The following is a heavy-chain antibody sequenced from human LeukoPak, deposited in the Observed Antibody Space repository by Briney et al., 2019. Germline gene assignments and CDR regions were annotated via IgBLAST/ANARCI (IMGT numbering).Heavy chain of an antibody. D-gene: IGHD6-19*01. V-gene: IGHV3-21*01. J-gene: IGHJ4*02. CDR2: ISSSSSYI. Sequence: GGSLRLSCAASGFTFSSYSMNWVRQAPGKGLEWVSSISSSSSYIYYADSVKGRFTISRDNSKNTLYLQMNSLRAEDTAVYYCAKDKASGFWFDYWGQGTLVTVSS. CDR3: AKDKASGFWFDY. CDR1: GFTFSSYS.